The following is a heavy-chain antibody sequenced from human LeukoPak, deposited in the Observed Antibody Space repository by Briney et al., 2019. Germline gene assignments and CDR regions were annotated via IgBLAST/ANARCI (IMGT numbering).Heavy chain of an antibody. Sequence: GGSLRLSCAASGFTFDDYGMSWVRQAPGKGLEWVSGINWNGGSTGYADSVKGRFTISRDNAKNTLYLQMNSLRAEDTAVYYCAKDSWIQLWSNFDYWGQGTLVTVSS. V-gene: IGHV3-20*04. CDR2: INWNGGST. J-gene: IGHJ4*02. CDR1: GFTFDDYG. CDR3: AKDSWIQLWSNFDY. D-gene: IGHD5-18*01.